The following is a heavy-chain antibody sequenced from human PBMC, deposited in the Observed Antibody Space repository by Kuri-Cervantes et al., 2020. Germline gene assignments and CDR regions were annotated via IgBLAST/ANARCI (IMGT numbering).Heavy chain of an antibody. J-gene: IGHJ4*02. CDR2: INCNGGST. D-gene: IGHD6-13*01. CDR1: GFTFEVYG. V-gene: IGHV3-20*04. Sequence: ASLIISCAASGFTFEVYGQSWGRPAAGKGLEWVSGINCNGGSTGSPDSVKSGSTISRDNAKTSLYLLRSSLRAEDAALYYCARDLDGQQRAGADYWGQGTMVTVSS. CDR3: ARDLDGQQRAGADY.